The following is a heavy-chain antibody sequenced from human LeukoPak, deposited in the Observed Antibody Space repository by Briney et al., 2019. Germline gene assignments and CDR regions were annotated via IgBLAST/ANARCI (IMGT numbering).Heavy chain of an antibody. Sequence: GGSLRLSCAASGFTVSNNYMIWVRQAPREGLEWVSAISGSGGSTYYADSVKGRFTISRDNSKNTLYLQMNSLRAEDTAVYYCAKDLFWLGATLGTNFDYWGQGTLVTVSS. D-gene: IGHD1-26*01. CDR2: ISGSGGST. CDR1: GFTVSNNY. CDR3: AKDLFWLGATLGTNFDY. J-gene: IGHJ4*02. V-gene: IGHV3-23*01.